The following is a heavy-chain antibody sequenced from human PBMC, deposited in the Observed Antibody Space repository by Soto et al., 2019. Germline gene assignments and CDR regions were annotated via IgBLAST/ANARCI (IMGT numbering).Heavy chain of an antibody. CDR1: GGTFSSYA. Sequence: QVQLVQSGAEVKKPGSSVKVSCKGSGGTFSSYAISWVRQAAGQGREWMGGFIHIFGTANYAQKFQSRVTSTGDESTSTAYRELSSLRSADTAVHYCARRITMVREGHNWFDPWGQGTLVTVS. D-gene: IGHD3-10*01. V-gene: IGHV1-69*01. CDR2: FIHIFGTA. CDR3: ARRITMVREGHNWFDP. J-gene: IGHJ5*02.